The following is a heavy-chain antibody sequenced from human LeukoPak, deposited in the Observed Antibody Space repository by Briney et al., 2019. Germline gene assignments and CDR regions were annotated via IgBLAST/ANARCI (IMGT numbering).Heavy chain of an antibody. V-gene: IGHV1-18*01. CDR2: IGAYNGNT. D-gene: IGHD3-3*01. CDR3: ARGRYDFWSGYYVRPEFDY. Sequence: ASVKVSCKASGYTFTSYGISWVRQAPGQGLEWMGWIGAYNGNTNYAQKLQGRVTMTTDTSTSTAYMELSSLRSEDTAVYYCARGRYDFWSGYYVRPEFDYWGQGTLVTVSS. J-gene: IGHJ4*02. CDR1: GYTFTSYG.